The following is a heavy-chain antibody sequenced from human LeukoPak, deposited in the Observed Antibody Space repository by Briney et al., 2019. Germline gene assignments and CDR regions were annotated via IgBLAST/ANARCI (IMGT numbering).Heavy chain of an antibody. CDR3: ARGGSSGYYWGIYFDY. V-gene: IGHV1-2*02. CDR2: INPSSGGT. CDR1: GYTFTDYY. Sequence: GASVKVSCKASGYTFTDYYIYWVRQAPGQGLEWMGWINPSSGGTKYAQKFQGRVTMTRDTSISTAYMELSRLRSDDTAVYYCARGGSSGYYWGIYFDYWGQGTLVTVSS. D-gene: IGHD3-22*01. J-gene: IGHJ4*02.